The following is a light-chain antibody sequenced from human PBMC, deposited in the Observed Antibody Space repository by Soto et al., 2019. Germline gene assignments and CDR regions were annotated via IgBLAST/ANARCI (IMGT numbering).Light chain of an antibody. Sequence: QSVLTQPPSVSGAPGQRVTISCTGSSSNIGAGYDVHWYQQLPGTAPKLLIYGNSNRPSGVPDRFSGSMSGTSASLAITGXXXEDEADYYCQSYDSSLSGSVVFGGGTKVTVL. V-gene: IGLV1-40*01. CDR2: GNS. CDR3: QSYDSSLSGSVV. CDR1: SSNIGAGYD. J-gene: IGLJ2*01.